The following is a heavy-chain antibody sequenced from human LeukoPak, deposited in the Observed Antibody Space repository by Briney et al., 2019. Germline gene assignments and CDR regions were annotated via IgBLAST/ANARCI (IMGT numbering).Heavy chain of an antibody. CDR3: AKDFGPTTYYDFWSGPLDGTGCFDY. J-gene: IGHJ4*02. V-gene: IGHV3-23*01. CDR2: ISGSGGST. CDR1: GVTFSSYA. D-gene: IGHD3-3*01. Sequence: GGSLRLSCAASGVTFSSYAMSWVRQAPGKGLEWVSAISGSGGSTYYADSVKGRFTISRDNSKNTLYLQMNSLRAEDTAVYYCAKDFGPTTYYDFWSGPLDGTGCFDYWGQGTLVTVSS.